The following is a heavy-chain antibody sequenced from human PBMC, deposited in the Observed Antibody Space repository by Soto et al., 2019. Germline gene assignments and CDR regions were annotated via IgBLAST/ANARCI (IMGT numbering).Heavy chain of an antibody. J-gene: IGHJ4*02. Sequence: SETLSLTCTVSGGSISIGGYYWNWIRQHPGKGLEWIGYIYYSGSTYYNPSLKSRVTISVDTSKNQFSLKLSSVTAEDTAVYYCAKGPFALDYYGSGSYLGFDYWGQGTLVTVSS. V-gene: IGHV4-31*03. CDR3: AKGPFALDYYGSGSYLGFDY. CDR1: GGSISIGGYY. D-gene: IGHD3-10*01. CDR2: IYYSGST.